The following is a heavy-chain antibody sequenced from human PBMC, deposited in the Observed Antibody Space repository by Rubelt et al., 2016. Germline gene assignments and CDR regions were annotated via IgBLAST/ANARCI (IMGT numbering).Heavy chain of an antibody. CDR1: GFTFSSYG. Sequence: VQLVESGGGVVQPGRSLRLSCAASGFTFSSYGMHWVRQAPGKGLEWVAVISYDGSNKYYADSVKGRFTISRDNSKNTLYLQMNSLRAEDTAVYYCARAGVTTADAFDIWGQGTMVTVSS. J-gene: IGHJ3*02. CDR3: ARAGVTTADAFDI. V-gene: IGHV3-30*19. CDR2: ISYDGSNK. D-gene: IGHD4-11*01.